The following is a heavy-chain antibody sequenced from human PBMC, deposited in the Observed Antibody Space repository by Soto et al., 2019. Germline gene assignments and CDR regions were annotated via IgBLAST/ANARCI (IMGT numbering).Heavy chain of an antibody. D-gene: IGHD1-1*01. V-gene: IGHV3-23*01. CDR1: GFIFSNYA. CDR2: IGGEAVST. CDR3: AKDSTSYNGVYDPFDI. Sequence: EVQLLESGGGLVQPGGSLRLSCEASGFIFSNYAMSWVRQGPGKGLEWVSVIGGEAVSTNCADFVKGRCTVSRDNSKNTVYLQLDSPRDDDTAVYYCAKDSTSYNGVYDPFDIWGQGTMVTVSS. J-gene: IGHJ3*02.